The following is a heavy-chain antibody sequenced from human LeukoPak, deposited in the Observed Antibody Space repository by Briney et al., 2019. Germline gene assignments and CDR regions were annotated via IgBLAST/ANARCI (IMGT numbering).Heavy chain of an antibody. Sequence: GGSLRLSCAASGFTFSSHWMHWVRQAPGKGLVWVSRINTDGTSTSYADSVKGRFTISRDNAKNSLYLQMSSLTAEDTAIYYCARDHAYRADYWGQGTLVTVSS. CDR1: GFTFSSHW. J-gene: IGHJ4*02. D-gene: IGHD2-2*01. CDR3: ARDHAYRADY. CDR2: INTDGTST. V-gene: IGHV3-74*01.